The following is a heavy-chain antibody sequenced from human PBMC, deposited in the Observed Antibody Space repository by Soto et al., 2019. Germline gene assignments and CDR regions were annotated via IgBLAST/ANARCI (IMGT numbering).Heavy chain of an antibody. V-gene: IGHV4-59*11. J-gene: IGHJ6*02. D-gene: IGHD1-20*01. CDR3: ARYKSNYYYGMDV. CDR1: GASISSLC. Sequence: ETQPHPCCVSGASISSLCGRRWIRKAPGEGLEWIGYIYHSGITNYNPSLKSRVTISVDTSKNQFSLKLSSVTAADTAVYYCARYKSNYYYGMDVWGQGTTVTVSS. CDR2: IYHSGIT.